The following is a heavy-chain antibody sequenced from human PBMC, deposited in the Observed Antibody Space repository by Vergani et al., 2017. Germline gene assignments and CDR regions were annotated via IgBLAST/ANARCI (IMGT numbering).Heavy chain of an antibody. CDR1: GGSFSGYY. D-gene: IGHD3-22*01. Sequence: QLQLQESGSGLVKPSQTLSLTCAVYGGSFSGYYWSWIRQPAGKGLEWIGRIYTSGSTNYNPSLKSRVTISVDTSKNQFSLKLSSVTAADTAVYYCARVDYYDSSGYYYGSFDYWGQGTLVTVSS. CDR2: IYTSGST. V-gene: IGHV4-4*07. J-gene: IGHJ4*02. CDR3: ARVDYYDSSGYYYGSFDY.